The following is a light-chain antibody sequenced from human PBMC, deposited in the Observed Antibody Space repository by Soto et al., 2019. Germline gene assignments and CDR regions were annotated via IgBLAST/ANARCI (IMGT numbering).Light chain of an antibody. CDR1: SSDVGSYNL. CDR2: EGS. V-gene: IGLV2-23*01. J-gene: IGLJ1*01. CDR3: CSYAGSSSLCV. Sequence: QSVLTHPASLSGSPGQSITISCTGTSSDVGSYNLVSWYQQHPGKAPKLMIYEGSKRPSGVSNRFSGSKSGNTASLTISGLQAEDEADYYCCSYAGSSSLCVFGTGTKVTVL.